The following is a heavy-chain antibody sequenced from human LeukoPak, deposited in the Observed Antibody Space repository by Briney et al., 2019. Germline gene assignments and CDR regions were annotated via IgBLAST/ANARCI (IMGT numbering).Heavy chain of an antibody. D-gene: IGHD4-17*01. CDR3: ARGTVTAPDY. CDR2: IYSGGIT. V-gene: IGHV3-66*01. Sequence: GGSLRLSCAISGFXVSSNYMSWVRQAPGKGLEWVSVIYSGGITDYAYSVKGRFTISRDNSKNMLYLQMNSLRAEDTAVYSCARGTVTAPDYWGQGTLVTVSS. CDR1: GFXVSSNY. J-gene: IGHJ4*02.